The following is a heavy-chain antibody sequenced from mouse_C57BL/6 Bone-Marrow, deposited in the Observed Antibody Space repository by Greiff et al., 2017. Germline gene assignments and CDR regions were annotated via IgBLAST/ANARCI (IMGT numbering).Heavy chain of an antibody. J-gene: IGHJ4*01. Sequence: EVKVVESGGGLVQPGGSLKLSCAASGFTFSDYGMAWVRQAPRKGPEWVAFISNLAYSIYYADTVTGRFTISRENAKDTLYLEMSSLRSEDTAMYDCARHEYYCAMGCWAQGTSVTDSS. V-gene: IGHV5-15*01. CDR3: ARHEYYCAMGC. CDR2: ISNLAYSI. D-gene: IGHD1-1*01. CDR1: GFTFSDYG.